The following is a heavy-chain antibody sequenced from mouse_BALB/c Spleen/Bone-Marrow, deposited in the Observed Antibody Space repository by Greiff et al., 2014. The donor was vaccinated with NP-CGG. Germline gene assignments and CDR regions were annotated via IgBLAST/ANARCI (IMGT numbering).Heavy chain of an antibody. D-gene: IGHD2-4*01. CDR1: GYAFTNYL. J-gene: IGHJ4*01. CDR3: ARAITDAMDY. Sequence: QVHVKQSGAKLVRPGTSVKVSCKGSGYAFTNYLIEWVKQRPGQRLEWIGVINSGSGGTKYNEKFKGKATLTADKSSSTAYMQLSSLTSDDSAVYFCARAITDAMDYWGQGTSVTVSS. V-gene: IGHV1-54*01. CDR2: INSGSGGT.